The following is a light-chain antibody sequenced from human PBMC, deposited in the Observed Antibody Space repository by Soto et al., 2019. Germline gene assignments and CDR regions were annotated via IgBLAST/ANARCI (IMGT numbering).Light chain of an antibody. CDR3: QKKPGT. CDR1: QGISNY. Sequence: DIQMTQSPSSLSASVGDRVTITCRASQGISNYLAWYQQKPGKVPKLLIYAASTLQSGVPSRFSGSGSGTDFTLTISSLQPEDVATYYCQKKPGTFGQGTKVEIK. J-gene: IGKJ1*01. V-gene: IGKV1-27*01. CDR2: AAS.